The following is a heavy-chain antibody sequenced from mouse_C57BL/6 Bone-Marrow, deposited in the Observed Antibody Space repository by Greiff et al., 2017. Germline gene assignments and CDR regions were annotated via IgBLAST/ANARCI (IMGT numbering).Heavy chain of an antibody. CDR2: ISNKANGYTT. V-gene: IGHV7-3*01. CDR1: GFTFTDYY. J-gene: IGHJ3*01. Sequence: EVKLVESGGGLVQPGGSLSLSCAASGFTFTDYYMSWVRQPPGKALEWLGFISNKANGYTTEYSASVKGRFTISRDNSQSILYLQMNALRTEDSATYYCARYAGGGFAYWGQGTLVTDST. CDR3: ARYAGGGFAY.